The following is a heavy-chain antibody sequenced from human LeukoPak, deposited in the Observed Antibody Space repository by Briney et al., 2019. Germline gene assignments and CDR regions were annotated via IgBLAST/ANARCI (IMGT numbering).Heavy chain of an antibody. D-gene: IGHD6-19*01. CDR1: GFTFDDYA. V-gene: IGHV3-9*01. CDR3: AKDRDVAGGAFDY. Sequence: SGRSLRLSCAASGFTFDDYAMHWVRQAPGKGLEWVSGISWNSGSIGYADSVKGRFTISRDNAKNSLYLQMNSLRAEDTALYYCAKDRDVAGGAFDYWGQGTLVTVSS. CDR2: ISWNSGSI. J-gene: IGHJ4*02.